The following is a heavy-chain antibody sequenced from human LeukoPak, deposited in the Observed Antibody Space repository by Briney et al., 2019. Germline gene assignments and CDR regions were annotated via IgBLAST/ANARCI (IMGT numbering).Heavy chain of an antibody. J-gene: IGHJ3*02. CDR2: ISGSGGST. V-gene: IGHV3-23*01. CDR1: GFTFSSYA. Sequence: PGGSLRLSCEASGFTFSSYAMSWVRQAPGKGLEWVSAISGSGGSTYYADSVKGQFTISRDNSKNTLYLQMNSLRAEDTAVHYCANLGMVRGVPKAFDIWGQGTMVTVSS. D-gene: IGHD3-10*01. CDR3: ANLGMVRGVPKAFDI.